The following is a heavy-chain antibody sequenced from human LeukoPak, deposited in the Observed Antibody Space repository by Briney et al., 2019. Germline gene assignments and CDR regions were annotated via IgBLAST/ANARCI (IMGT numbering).Heavy chain of an antibody. J-gene: IGHJ4*02. CDR1: GFMLSSYS. D-gene: IGHD3-16*01. Sequence: PGGSLRLSCAASGFMLSSYSMNWVRQAPGKGLEWVSYISSSSSSTIYYADSVKGRFTISRDNAKKSLYLQMNSLRDEDTAVYYCARDGCGGIVCSDCWGQGTLVTVSA. CDR3: ARDGCGGIVCSDC. CDR2: ISSSSSSTI. V-gene: IGHV3-48*02.